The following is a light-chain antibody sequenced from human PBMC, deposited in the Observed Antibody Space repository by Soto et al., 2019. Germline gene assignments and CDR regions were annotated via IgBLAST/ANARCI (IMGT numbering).Light chain of an antibody. Sequence: DIQMTQSPSSLSASVGDRVTISCRASQSISTYLNWYQQKPGKAPKFLIYSASSLQSGVPSRFSGSGSGTDFTLTISSLQPEDFAIYCCQQSYSTPCTFGQGTKLEIK. CDR3: QQSYSTPCT. V-gene: IGKV1-39*01. CDR1: QSISTY. CDR2: SAS. J-gene: IGKJ2*02.